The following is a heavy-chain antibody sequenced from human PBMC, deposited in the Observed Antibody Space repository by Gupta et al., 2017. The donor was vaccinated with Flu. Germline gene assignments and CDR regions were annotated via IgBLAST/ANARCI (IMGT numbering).Heavy chain of an antibody. V-gene: IGHV3-21*01. CDR2: ISSSSSYI. J-gene: IGHJ6*02. Sequence: EVQLVESGGGLVKPGGSLRLSCAASGFTFSSYSMNWLRQAPGKGLEWVSSISSSSSYIYYADSVKGRFTISRDNAKNSLYLQMNSMRAEDTAVYYCARQGYYYYYGMDVWGQGTTVTVSS. CDR3: ARQGYYYYYGMDV. CDR1: GFTFSSYS.